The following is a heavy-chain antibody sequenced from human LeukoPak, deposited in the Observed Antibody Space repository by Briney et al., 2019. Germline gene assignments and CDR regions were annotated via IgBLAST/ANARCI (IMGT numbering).Heavy chain of an antibody. D-gene: IGHD6-13*01. V-gene: IGHV1-69*13. CDR2: IIPIFGTA. J-gene: IGHJ4*02. Sequence: GASVKVSCKASGGTFSSYAISWVRQAPGQGLEWMGGIIPIFGTANYAQKFQGGVTITADESTSTAYMELSSLRSEDTAVYYCAREGDVSSSWYSGRGFHYPSWGQGTLVTVSS. CDR1: GGTFSSYA. CDR3: AREGDVSSSWYSGRGFHYPS.